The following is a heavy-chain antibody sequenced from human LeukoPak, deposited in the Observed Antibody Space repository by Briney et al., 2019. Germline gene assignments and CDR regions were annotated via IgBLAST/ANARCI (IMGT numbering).Heavy chain of an antibody. D-gene: IGHD3-10*01. CDR1: GYSIGSGYY. Sequence: SETLSLTCAVSGYSIGSGYYWGWIRQPPGKGLEWIGSIYHSGSTYYNPSLKSRVTISVDTSKNQFSLKLSSVTAADTAVYYCARDTMVRGVTNYYYGMDVWGKGTTVTVSS. CDR3: ARDTMVRGVTNYYYGMDV. V-gene: IGHV4-38-2*01. CDR2: IYHSGST. J-gene: IGHJ6*04.